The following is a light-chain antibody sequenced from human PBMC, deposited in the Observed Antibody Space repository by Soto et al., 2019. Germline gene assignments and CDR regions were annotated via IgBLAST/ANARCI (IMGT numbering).Light chain of an antibody. V-gene: IGKV1-5*01. Sequence: DIQLTQSPSILSASGGDRVTITCLASQSIANRLAWYQQKPGKTPKLLIYGASTLESGVPSRFSGSGSGTEFTLTINSLQTDDFATYYCQQYNRSYTFGQGTKLEIK. J-gene: IGKJ2*01. CDR2: GAS. CDR1: QSIANR. CDR3: QQYNRSYT.